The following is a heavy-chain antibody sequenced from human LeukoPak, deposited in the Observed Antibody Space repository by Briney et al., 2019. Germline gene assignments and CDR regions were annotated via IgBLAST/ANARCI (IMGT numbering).Heavy chain of an antibody. Sequence: GGSLRLSCASSGFTFSSYAMSWVRQTPGKGLEWVSGIVGGGGNTYYADPVKGRFTISRDNSKNTLYLQMNSLRVADTPVYYCANAGHFWGQGTLVTVSS. V-gene: IGHV3-23*01. CDR2: IVGGGGNT. CDR1: GFTFSSYA. CDR3: ANAGHF. J-gene: IGHJ4*02.